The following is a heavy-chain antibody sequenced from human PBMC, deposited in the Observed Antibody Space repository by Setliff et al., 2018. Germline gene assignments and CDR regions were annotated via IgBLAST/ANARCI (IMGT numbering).Heavy chain of an antibody. J-gene: IGHJ4*02. D-gene: IGHD6-13*01. CDR1: GYTFTSYY. Sequence: GASVKVSCKASGYTFTSYYMYWVRQAPGQGLEWMGTLNTGGGSASIVDQFQGRVSMTRDTSTSTVYLEINSLRPDDTAVYFCARGGVAAAGKKGGFEHWGQGTLVTVSS. V-gene: IGHV1-46*01. CDR2: LNTGGGSA. CDR3: ARGGVAAAGKKGGFEH.